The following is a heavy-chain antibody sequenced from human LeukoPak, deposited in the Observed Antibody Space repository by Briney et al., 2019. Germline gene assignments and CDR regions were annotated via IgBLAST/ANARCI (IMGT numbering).Heavy chain of an antibody. D-gene: IGHD6-19*01. Sequence: GGSLRLSCAVSGFTFNDYAMHWVRLAPGKGLEWVSGLSWNSGRIGDADYVKGRLTISRDNGKNSLLLQMSSVGTEDTAMYYCVKGGSSGLANWIDAWGQGTLVTVSS. J-gene: IGHJ5*02. CDR2: LSWNSGRI. CDR1: GFTFNDYA. V-gene: IGHV3-9*01. CDR3: VKGGSSGLANWIDA.